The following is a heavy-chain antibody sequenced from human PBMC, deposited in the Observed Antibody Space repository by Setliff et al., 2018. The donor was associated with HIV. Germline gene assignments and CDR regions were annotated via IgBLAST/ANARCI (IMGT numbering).Heavy chain of an antibody. Sequence: GGSLRLSCAASGFTFDDYAMHWVRQAPGKGLAWVSGINWSSRNMGYADSVKGRFTISRDNAKSFLYLQMDSLRAEDTALYYCAKDRWFSRGYSTTWVEGPFDYWGQGTLVTVSS. V-gene: IGHV3-9*01. CDR2: INWSSRNM. D-gene: IGHD5-18*01. CDR1: GFTFDDYA. J-gene: IGHJ4*02. CDR3: AKDRWFSRGYSTTWVEGPFDY.